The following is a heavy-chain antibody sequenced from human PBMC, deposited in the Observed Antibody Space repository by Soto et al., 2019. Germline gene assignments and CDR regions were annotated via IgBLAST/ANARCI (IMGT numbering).Heavy chain of an antibody. D-gene: IGHD3-3*01. CDR2: ISWNSGSI. V-gene: IGHV3-9*01. J-gene: IGHJ4*02. CDR1: GFTFDDYA. CDR3: AKSTPYYDFWSGYLLPFDY. Sequence: EVQLVESGGGLVQPGRSLRLSCAASGFTFDDYAMHWVRQAPGKGLEWVSGISWNSGSIGYADSVKGRFTISRDNAKNSLYLQMNSLRAEDTVLYYCAKSTPYYDFWSGYLLPFDYWGQGTLVTVSS.